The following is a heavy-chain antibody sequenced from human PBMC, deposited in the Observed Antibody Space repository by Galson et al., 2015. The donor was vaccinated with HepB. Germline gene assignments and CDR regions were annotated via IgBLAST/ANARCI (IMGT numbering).Heavy chain of an antibody. J-gene: IGHJ3*02. Sequence: SLRLSCAASGFTVSSNYMSWVRQAPGKGLEWVSVIYSGGSTYYADSVKGRFTISRDNSKNTLYLQMNSLRAEDTAVYYCARRGWLAPVDGAFDIWGQGTMVTVSS. D-gene: IGHD6-19*01. CDR3: ARRGWLAPVDGAFDI. CDR2: IYSGGST. V-gene: IGHV3-53*01. CDR1: GFTVSSNY.